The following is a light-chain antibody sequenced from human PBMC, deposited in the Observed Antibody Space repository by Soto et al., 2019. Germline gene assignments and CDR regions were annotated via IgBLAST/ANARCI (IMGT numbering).Light chain of an antibody. CDR1: SSDVGSYNL. J-gene: IGLJ3*02. Sequence: QSALTQPASVSGSPGQSITISCTGTSSDVGSYNLVSWYQQHPGKAPKVVIYESSQRPSGISNRVSGSRSGNTASLTISGLQAEDEAHYYCCSYVGSHTWVFGGGTKVTVL. V-gene: IGLV2-23*01. CDR2: ESS. CDR3: CSYVGSHTWV.